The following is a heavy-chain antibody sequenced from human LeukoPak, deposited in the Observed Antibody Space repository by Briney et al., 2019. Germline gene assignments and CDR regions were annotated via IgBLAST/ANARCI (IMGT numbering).Heavy chain of an antibody. D-gene: IGHD6-13*01. CDR2: IIPIFGTA. V-gene: IGHV1-69*05. CDR3: ATRTRSYSSSWYYFDY. Sequence: SVKVSCKASGGTFSSYAISWVRQAPGQGLEWMGGIIPIFGTANYAQKFQGRVTITTDESTSTAYMELSSLRSEDTAVYYCATRTRSYSSSWYYFDYWGQGTLVTVSS. J-gene: IGHJ4*02. CDR1: GGTFSSYA.